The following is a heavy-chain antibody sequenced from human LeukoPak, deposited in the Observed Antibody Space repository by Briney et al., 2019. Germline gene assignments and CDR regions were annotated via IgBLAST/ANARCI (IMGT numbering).Heavy chain of an antibody. D-gene: IGHD3-3*01. CDR2: IRYDGSNK. V-gene: IGHV3-30*02. CDR1: GFTFSNYA. J-gene: IGHJ3*02. CDR3: AREERLGLRYAFDI. Sequence: GGSLRLSCVASGFTFSNYAMNWVRQAPGKGLEWVAFIRYDGSNKYYADSVKGRFTISRDNSKNTLYLQMNSLRAEDTAVYSCAREERLGLRYAFDIWGQGTMVTVSS.